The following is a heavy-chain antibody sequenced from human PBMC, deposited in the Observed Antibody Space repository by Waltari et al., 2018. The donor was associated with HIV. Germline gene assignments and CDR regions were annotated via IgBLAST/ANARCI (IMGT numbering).Heavy chain of an antibody. CDR2: IYNGGSA. CDR3: ARQACTSSTCLFMDEFDI. J-gene: IGHJ3*02. CDR1: GGPLRSSGDY. D-gene: IGHD2-2*01. Sequence: QLQLQESGPGLVKSSETLSPICPVSGGPLRSSGDYWAWIRQPPGKGLEWIGNIYNGGSAYYSPSLRSRVIISADASKNHFSLNLKSVTASDTAMYFCARQACTSSTCLFMDEFDIWGQGTMVTVSS. V-gene: IGHV4-39*01.